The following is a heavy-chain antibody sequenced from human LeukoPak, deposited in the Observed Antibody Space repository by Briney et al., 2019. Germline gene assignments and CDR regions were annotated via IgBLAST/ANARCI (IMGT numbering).Heavy chain of an antibody. V-gene: IGHV4-38-2*02. J-gene: IGHJ4*02. CDR1: GGSISSYY. CDR3: AKRYCSSTTCYDDRGAFDY. CDR2: IYHSGST. Sequence: SETLSLTCTVSGGSISSYYWDWIRQPPGKGLEWIGSIYHSGSTYYNPSLKSRVTISVDTSKNQFSLKLSSVTAADTAVYYCAKRYCSSTTCYDDRGAFDYWGQGTLVTVSS. D-gene: IGHD2-2*01.